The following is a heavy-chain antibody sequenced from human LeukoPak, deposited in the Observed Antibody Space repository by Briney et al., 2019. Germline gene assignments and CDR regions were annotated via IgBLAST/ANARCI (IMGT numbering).Heavy chain of an antibody. CDR1: GFTVRNNY. CDR3: ARVRGYYTPFFDY. Sequence: GGSPRLFCAASGFTVRNNYMSWVRQAPGRGLEWVSVLYSDGTTYYADSVKGRFTISRDNSENTLYLQMNSLRAEDTAMYYCARVRGYYTPFFDYWGQGTLVTVSS. D-gene: IGHD3-22*01. V-gene: IGHV3-53*01. J-gene: IGHJ4*02. CDR2: LYSDGTT.